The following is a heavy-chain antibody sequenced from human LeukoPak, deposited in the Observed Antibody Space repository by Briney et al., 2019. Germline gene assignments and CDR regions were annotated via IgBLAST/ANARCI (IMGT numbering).Heavy chain of an antibody. CDR3: AKDQGIQLWLKYFQH. CDR1: GSTFSSYS. J-gene: IGHJ1*01. Sequence: PGGSLRLSCAASGSTFSSYSINWVRQAPGKGLEWVSAISGSGGTTLYADSVKGRFTISRDNSKSTLYLQMNSLRAEDTAVYYCAKDQGIQLWLKYFQHWGQGTLVTVSS. V-gene: IGHV3-23*01. CDR2: ISGSGGTT. D-gene: IGHD5-18*01.